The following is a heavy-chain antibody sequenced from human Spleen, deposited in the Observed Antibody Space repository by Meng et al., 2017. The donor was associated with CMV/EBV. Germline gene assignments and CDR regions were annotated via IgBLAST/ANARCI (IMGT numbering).Heavy chain of an antibody. Sequence: ASVKVSCKASGYTFTDYYIHWVRQAPGQGLEWMGWINSNSGATHFAQKFQGRVTMTRDTSISTAYMELSSLRSDDTAVYYCARDVGALTSCYTCYYYGMDVWGQGTTVTVSS. CDR1: GYTFTDYY. CDR2: INSNSGAT. CDR3: ARDVGALTSCYTCYYYGMDV. V-gene: IGHV1-2*02. J-gene: IGHJ6*02. D-gene: IGHD2-2*02.